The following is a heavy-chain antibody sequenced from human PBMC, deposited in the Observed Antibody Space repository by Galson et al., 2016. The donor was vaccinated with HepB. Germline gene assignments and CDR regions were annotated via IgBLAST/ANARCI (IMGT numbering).Heavy chain of an antibody. V-gene: IGHV1-69*13. J-gene: IGHJ6*02. CDR1: GGTFSSYT. CDR3: ARYSGRYPYYYYFGMDG. Sequence: SVKVSCKASGGTFSSYTISWVRQAPGQGLEWMGRIIPIFGTANYAQKFQGRVTITADESTTTAYMELSSLRSEDTAMYYCARYSGRYPYYYYFGMDGWGQATTVTVSS. CDR2: IIPIFGTA. D-gene: IGHD1-26*01.